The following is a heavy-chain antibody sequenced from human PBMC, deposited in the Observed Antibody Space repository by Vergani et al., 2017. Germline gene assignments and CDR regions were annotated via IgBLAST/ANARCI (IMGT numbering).Heavy chain of an antibody. D-gene: IGHD4-17*01. CDR2: IKQDGSEK. V-gene: IGHV3-7*01. CDR1: GFPFSSYW. J-gene: IGHJ6*02. Sequence: EVQLVESGGGLVQPGGSLRLSCAASGFPFSSYWMSWVRQAPGKGLAWVANIKQDGSEKYYVDSVKGRFAISRDNAKNSLYLQMNSLGAEDTAVYYCARVEDYGDNLLNYYGMDGWGQGTTVTVSS. CDR3: ARVEDYGDNLLNYYGMDG.